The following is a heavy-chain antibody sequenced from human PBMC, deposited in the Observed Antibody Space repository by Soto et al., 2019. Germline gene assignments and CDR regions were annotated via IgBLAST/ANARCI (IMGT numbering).Heavy chain of an antibody. Sequence: SETLSLTCTVSGGSISSGGYYWSWIRQHPGKGLEWIGYIYYSGSTYYNPSLKSRVTISVDTSKNQFSLKLSSVTAADTAVYYCARGYCSGGSCYFDRGWYFDYWGQGTLVTVSS. J-gene: IGHJ4*02. D-gene: IGHD2-15*01. CDR3: ARGYCSGGSCYFDRGWYFDY. V-gene: IGHV4-31*03. CDR1: GGSISSGGYY. CDR2: IYYSGST.